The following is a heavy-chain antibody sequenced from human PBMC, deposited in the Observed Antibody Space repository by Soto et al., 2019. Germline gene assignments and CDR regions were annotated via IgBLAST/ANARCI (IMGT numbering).Heavy chain of an antibody. CDR2: ISRSSSTI. CDR3: ARGPAPGLFDY. J-gene: IGHJ4*02. CDR1: GFTFSSYS. V-gene: IGHV3-48*02. Sequence: EVQLVESGGGLVQPGGSLRLSCAASGFTFSSYSMNWVRQAPGKGLEWISYISRSSSTIYYADSVKGRFTISRDNAKNSLYLQMNGLRDEDTAVYYCARGPAPGLFDYWGQGTLVTVSS.